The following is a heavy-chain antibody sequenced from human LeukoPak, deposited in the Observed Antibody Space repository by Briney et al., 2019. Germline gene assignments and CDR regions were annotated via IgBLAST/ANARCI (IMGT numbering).Heavy chain of an antibody. CDR1: GYTFTHYR. V-gene: IGHV1-2*02. Sequence: ASVKVSCKASGYTFTHYRLHWVRQAHGQGLEWMGWVNPDSGGTNYQQNFQGRVTMTRDTSISTVYMELSRLRSDDTAVYYCARESWYSDYWGQGTLVTVSS. J-gene: IGHJ4*02. CDR2: VNPDSGGT. CDR3: ARESWYSDY. D-gene: IGHD6-13*01.